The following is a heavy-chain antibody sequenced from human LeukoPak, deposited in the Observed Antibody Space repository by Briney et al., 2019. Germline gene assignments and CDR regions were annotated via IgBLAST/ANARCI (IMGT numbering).Heavy chain of an antibody. CDR1: GYTFTAYY. J-gene: IGHJ5*01. CDR3: ARDIPHNCFDS. D-gene: IGHD2-21*01. Sequence: ASVKVSCKASGYTFTAYYIHWVRQAPGQGLEWLGLINPKNGDTRYAQNFRGRVTMTRDTSINTAYMDLSGLTPDDAAVYYCARDIPHNCFDSWGQGTLVTVSS. CDR2: INPKNGDT. V-gene: IGHV1-2*02.